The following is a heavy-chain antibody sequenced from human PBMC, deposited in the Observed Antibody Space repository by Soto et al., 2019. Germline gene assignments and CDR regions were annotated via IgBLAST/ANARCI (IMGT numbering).Heavy chain of an antibody. D-gene: IGHD1-26*01. J-gene: IGHJ3*01. CDR2: INAGNGNT. Sequence: ASVKVSCKASGYTFTSYAMHWVRQAPGQRLEWMGWINAGNGNTKYSQKFQGRVTIARDTSASTAYMELSSLRSEDTAVYYCARAREWEPNAFDVWGQGTMVTVSS. CDR3: ARAREWEPNAFDV. V-gene: IGHV1-3*01. CDR1: GYTFTSYA.